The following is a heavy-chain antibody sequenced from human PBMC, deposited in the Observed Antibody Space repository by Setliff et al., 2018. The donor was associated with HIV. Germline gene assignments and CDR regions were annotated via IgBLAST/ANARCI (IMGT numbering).Heavy chain of an antibody. V-gene: IGHV1-69*13. J-gene: IGHJ4*02. CDR3: ARESFWSGYSPGGFDY. CDR1: GGTFSSYA. D-gene: IGHD3-3*01. Sequence: ASVKVSCKASGGTFSSYAISWVRQAPGQGLEWMGGIIPIFGTANYAQKFQGRVTITADESTSTAYMDLSSLRSEDTAVYYCARESFWSGYSPGGFDYWGQGTLVTVSS. CDR2: IIPIFGTA.